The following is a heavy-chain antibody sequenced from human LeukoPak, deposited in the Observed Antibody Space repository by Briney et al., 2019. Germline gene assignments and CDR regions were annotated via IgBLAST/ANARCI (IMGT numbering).Heavy chain of an antibody. CDR2: ISSDGSNK. D-gene: IGHD2-8*01. V-gene: IGHV3-30-3*01. Sequence: GRSLRLSCAASGFTFSSYGIHWVRQAPGKGLEWVAVISSDGSNKYYTDSVKGRFTISRDNSKNTPYLQMNSLRAEDTAVYYCARDQSQCFTNGVCYSFDYWGQGTLVTVSS. CDR3: ARDQSQCFTNGVCYSFDY. J-gene: IGHJ4*02. CDR1: GFTFSSYG.